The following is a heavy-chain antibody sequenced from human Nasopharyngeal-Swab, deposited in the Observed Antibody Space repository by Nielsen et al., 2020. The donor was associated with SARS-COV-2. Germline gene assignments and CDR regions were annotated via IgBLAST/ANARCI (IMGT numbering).Heavy chain of an antibody. CDR2: IKSKTDGGTT. CDR3: ARALEYSSSSWDY. CDR1: GFTFSNAW. D-gene: IGHD6-6*01. Sequence: GGSLRLSCAASGFTFSNAWMSWVRQAPGKGLEWVGRIKSKTDGGTTDYAAPVKGRFTISRDDSKNTLYLQMNSLKTEDTAVYYCARALEYSSSSWDYWGQGTLVTVSS. V-gene: IGHV3-15*01. J-gene: IGHJ4*02.